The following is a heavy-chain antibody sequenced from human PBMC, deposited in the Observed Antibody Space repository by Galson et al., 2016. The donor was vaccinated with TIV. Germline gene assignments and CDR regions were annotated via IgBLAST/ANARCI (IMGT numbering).Heavy chain of an antibody. J-gene: IGHJ6*02. D-gene: IGHD2-2*01. V-gene: IGHV1-18*04. Sequence: SVKVSCKASGYSFLSYGMTWVRQAPGRGLEWLGWISAYNGDIKSARKFQGRVTMTTDTSTNTAYVELRSLGSDDTAVYYCATELYCSSISCYYYYGLDVWGHGTTVTVSS. CDR2: ISAYNGDI. CDR1: GYSFLSYG. CDR3: ATELYCSSISCYYYYGLDV.